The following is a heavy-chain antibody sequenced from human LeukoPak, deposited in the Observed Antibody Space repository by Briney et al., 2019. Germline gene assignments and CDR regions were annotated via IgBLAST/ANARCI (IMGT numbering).Heavy chain of an antibody. CDR1: GYTFTGYY. CDR3: ATHFKNYDYVWGSYRYYDY. V-gene: IGHV1-2*06. CDR2: INPNSGGT. J-gene: IGHJ4*02. Sequence: ASVKVSCKASGYTFTGYYMHWVRQAPGQGLEWMGRINPNSGGTNYAQKFQGRVTMTRDTSISTAYMELSRLRSDDTAVYYCATHFKNYDYVWGSYRYYDYWGQGTLVTVSS. D-gene: IGHD3-16*02.